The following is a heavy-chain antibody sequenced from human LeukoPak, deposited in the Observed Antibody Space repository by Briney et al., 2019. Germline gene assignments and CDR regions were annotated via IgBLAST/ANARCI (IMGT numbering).Heavy chain of an antibody. CDR2: INPNSGDT. D-gene: IGHD5-18*01. J-gene: IGHJ4*02. Sequence: ASVKVSCKALGYSFTGYSVHWVQQAPGQGLEWMGWINPNSGDTKYSQKFQGRVTMTRDTSISTAYMELSRLRSDATAVYYCAGGRRGYSYGLTYYFDYWGQGTLVTVSS. CDR1: GYSFTGYS. V-gene: IGHV1-2*02. CDR3: AGGRRGYSYGLTYYFDY.